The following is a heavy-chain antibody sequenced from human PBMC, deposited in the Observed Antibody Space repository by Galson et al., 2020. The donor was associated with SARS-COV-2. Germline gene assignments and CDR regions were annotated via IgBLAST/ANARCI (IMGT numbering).Heavy chain of an antibody. CDR3: AREILFFGEISGTGYYYVVDV. Sequence: SGPTLVKPTETLTLTCTVSGFSLRNAAMGVSWIRQSPGKALEWLAHISPNGEKSYNTSLKSRLSISKDTSKSQVVLIMTNLDPLDTASYFCAREILFFGEISGTGYYYVVDVWGQGTAVTVSS. J-gene: IGHJ6*02. V-gene: IGHV2-26*01. D-gene: IGHD3-10*01. CDR1: GFSLRNAAMG. CDR2: ISPNGEK.